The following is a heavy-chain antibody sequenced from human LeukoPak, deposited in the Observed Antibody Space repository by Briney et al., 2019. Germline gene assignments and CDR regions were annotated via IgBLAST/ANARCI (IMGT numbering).Heavy chain of an antibody. J-gene: IGHJ4*02. CDR2: ISWNSNSL. CDR1: GFTFEDYA. CDR3: ATLSGGSSC. D-gene: IGHD2-15*01. Sequence: GRSLRLSCAASGFTFEDYAMHWVRQAPGKGLEWVSGISWNSNSLGYADSVKGRFTISRDNAKNSLYLQMNSLRAEDTAVYYCATLSGGSSCWGQGTLVTVSS. V-gene: IGHV3-9*01.